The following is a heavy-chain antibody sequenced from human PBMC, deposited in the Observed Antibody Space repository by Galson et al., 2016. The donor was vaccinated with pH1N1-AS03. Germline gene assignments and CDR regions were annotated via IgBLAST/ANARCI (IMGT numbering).Heavy chain of an antibody. CDR3: AKDSNEYCSGGNCLAFDI. J-gene: IGHJ3*02. Sequence: SLRLSCAASGFTFSHYSMSWVRQAPGKGLEWVSSISGSSSYIYYADSVKGRFTISRYNAKNSAYLQMNSLRAEDTAVYYCAKDSNEYCSGGNCLAFDIWGQGTVVAVSS. CDR2: ISGSSSYI. V-gene: IGHV3-21*01. D-gene: IGHD2-15*01. CDR1: GFTFSHYS.